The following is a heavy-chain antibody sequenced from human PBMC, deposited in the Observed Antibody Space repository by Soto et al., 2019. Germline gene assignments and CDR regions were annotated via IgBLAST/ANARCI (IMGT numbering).Heavy chain of an antibody. CDR1: GFNFGASW. Sequence: PGGSLRLSCAASGFNFGASWMAWVRQAPGKGLEWVSGISTSGGGVNYADSVKGRFTISRDNAKNTLYLEMNSLRAEDTAVYYCARDSDKYDFWSGYSHHWFDPWRQGALVTVSS. CDR3: ARDSDKYDFWSGYSHHWFDP. V-gene: IGHV3-21*01. J-gene: IGHJ5*02. D-gene: IGHD3-3*01. CDR2: ISTSGGGV.